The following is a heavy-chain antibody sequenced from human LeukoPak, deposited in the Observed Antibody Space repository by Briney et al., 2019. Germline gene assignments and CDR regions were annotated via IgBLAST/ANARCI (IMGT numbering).Heavy chain of an antibody. J-gene: IGHJ4*02. Sequence: GGSLRLSCAASGFTFSSYAMSWVRQAPGKGLEWVSAISGSGGSTYYADSVKGRFTISRDNSKNTLYPQMNSLRAEDTAVYYCAKGDGSGTYVPLDYWGQGTLVTVSS. CDR1: GFTFSSYA. CDR2: ISGSGGST. CDR3: AKGDGSGTYVPLDY. V-gene: IGHV3-23*01. D-gene: IGHD3-10*01.